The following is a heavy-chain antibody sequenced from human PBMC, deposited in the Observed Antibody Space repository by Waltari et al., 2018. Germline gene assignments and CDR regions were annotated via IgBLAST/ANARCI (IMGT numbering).Heavy chain of an antibody. Sequence: QVQLQQWGAGLFKPSATLSLPCAVYGGSFLGYSWRWLRQAPGQGLEWVAVIWYDGSKKYYADSGKCRLTISRENAKNTLYLKMNSLRAEDTAMYYCAKDSVPYSVVVTYFDYWGQGTLVTVSS. CDR1: GGSFLGYS. J-gene: IGHJ4*02. V-gene: IGHV3-30*02. CDR3: AKDSVPYSVVVTYFDY. D-gene: IGHD3-22*01. CDR2: IWYDGSKK.